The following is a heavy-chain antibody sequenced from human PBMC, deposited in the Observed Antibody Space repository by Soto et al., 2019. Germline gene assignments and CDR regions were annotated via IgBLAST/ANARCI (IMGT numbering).Heavy chain of an antibody. CDR2: ISAYNGNT. Sequence: AAAEATSEAPRFAITCNCRSWLQQDPGQGLEWMGWISAYNGNTNYAQKLQGRVTMTTDTSTSTAYMELRSLRSDDTAVYYCARDYYYGSGPWYWAQGILVTVSS. J-gene: IGHJ4*02. D-gene: IGHD3-10*01. CDR3: ARDYYYGSGPWY. V-gene: IGHV1-18*01. CDR1: RFAITCNC.